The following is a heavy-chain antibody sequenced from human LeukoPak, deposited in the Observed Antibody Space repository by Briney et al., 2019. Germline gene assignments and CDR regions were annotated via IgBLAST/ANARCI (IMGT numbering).Heavy chain of an antibody. J-gene: IGHJ4*02. CDR3: ARVSKTGTFDY. D-gene: IGHD1-1*01. CDR1: GFTFSSYA. CDR2: ISSNGGST. V-gene: IGHV3-64*01. Sequence: GGSLRLSCAASGFTFSSYAMHWVRQAPGKGLENVSAISSNGGSTYYANSVKGRFTISRDNSKNTLYLQMGSLRAEDMAVYYCARVSKTGTFDYWGQGTLVTVSS.